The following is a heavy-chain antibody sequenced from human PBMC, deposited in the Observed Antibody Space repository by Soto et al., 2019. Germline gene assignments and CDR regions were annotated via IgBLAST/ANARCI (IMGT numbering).Heavy chain of an antibody. J-gene: IGHJ4*02. CDR1: GFSLSTRDVG. D-gene: IGHD2-2*01. Sequence: QITLNESGPTLVKPTQTLTLTCTFSGFSLSTRDVGVGWIRQPPGEALEWLGVVYWDDSKTYSPSLESRLTLTKDTPKNQVVLRMTKMDPVDTATYYCAHCRGGVASFWGQGTLVTVSS. CDR3: AHCRGGVASF. CDR2: VYWDDSK. V-gene: IGHV2-5*02.